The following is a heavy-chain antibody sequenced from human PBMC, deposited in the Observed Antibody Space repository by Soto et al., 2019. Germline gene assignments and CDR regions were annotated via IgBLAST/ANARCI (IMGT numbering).Heavy chain of an antibody. CDR2: ISGSGGST. CDR1: GFTFSSYA. CDR3: AKVIGREQLVYYFDY. V-gene: IGHV3-23*01. J-gene: IGHJ4*02. D-gene: IGHD6-13*01. Sequence: EVQLLESGGGLVQPGGSLSLSCAASGFTFSSYAMSWVRQAPGKGLEWVSAISGSGGSTYYADSVKGRFTISRDNPKNTLYLQMNSLRAEDTAVYYCAKVIGREQLVYYFDYWGQGTLVTVSS.